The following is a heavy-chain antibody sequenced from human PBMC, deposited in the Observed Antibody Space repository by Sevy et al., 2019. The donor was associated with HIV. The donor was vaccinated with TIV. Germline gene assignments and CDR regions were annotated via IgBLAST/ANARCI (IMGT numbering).Heavy chain of an antibody. J-gene: IGHJ4*02. D-gene: IGHD6-19*01. CDR1: GGSISSGSYY. V-gene: IGHV4-61*02. Sequence: SETLSLTCTVSGGSISSGSYYWSWIRQPAGKGLEWIGRIYTSGSTNCNPSLKSRVTISVDTSKNQFSLKLSSVTAADTAVYYCAREWPGAVAALHFDYWGQGTLVTVSS. CDR3: AREWPGAVAALHFDY. CDR2: IYTSGST.